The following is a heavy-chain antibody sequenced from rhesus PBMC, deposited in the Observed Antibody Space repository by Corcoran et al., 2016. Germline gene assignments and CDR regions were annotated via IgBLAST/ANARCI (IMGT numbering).Heavy chain of an antibody. CDR1: GGSISGYY. J-gene: IGHJ4*01. CDR2: IYGGSGST. V-gene: IGHV4-147*01. Sequence: QLQLQESGPGLVKPSETLSVTCAVSGGSISGYYLWSWIRQPQGKGLEWIGYIYGGSGSTSYNPSLTSRVIISIDTSKNQFSLKLSSVTAADTAVYYCARDRGYSNYGDYWGQGVLVTVSS. CDR3: ARDRGYSNYGDY. D-gene: IGHD4-23*01.